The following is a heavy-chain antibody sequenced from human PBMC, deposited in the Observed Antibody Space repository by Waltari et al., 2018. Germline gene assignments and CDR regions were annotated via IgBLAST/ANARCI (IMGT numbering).Heavy chain of an antibody. CDR2: ITIRDAT. J-gene: IGHJ4*02. CDR3: AKPFYNWDDPLDS. CDR1: RFTVNNYA. V-gene: IGHV3-23*01. Sequence: EVQLLESGGDLVQPGGSLRLYCGVSRFTVNNYAINWVRRAPGTGLQWVAAITIRDATYYADSVKCRFTISRDISKDTVYLQMNSLRAEDTAIYYCAKPFYNWDDPLDSWGQGTLVTVSS. D-gene: IGHD1-20*01.